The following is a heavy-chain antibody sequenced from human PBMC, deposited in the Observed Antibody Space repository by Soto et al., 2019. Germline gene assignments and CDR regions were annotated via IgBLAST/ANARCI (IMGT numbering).Heavy chain of an antibody. CDR2: ISDSGST. CDR3: AKGALGDCTTSCLFHFDY. CDR1: GVTFSRYA. D-gene: IGHD2-8*01. J-gene: IGHJ4*02. V-gene: IGHV3-23*01. Sequence: PGGCLRLSCTASGVTFSRYAMSWVRQATGKGLEWVSTISDSGSTYYAESVKGRLTISRDNSKHTLYLQMNSLRAEDTAVYYCAKGALGDCTTSCLFHFDYWGLGALVTVSS.